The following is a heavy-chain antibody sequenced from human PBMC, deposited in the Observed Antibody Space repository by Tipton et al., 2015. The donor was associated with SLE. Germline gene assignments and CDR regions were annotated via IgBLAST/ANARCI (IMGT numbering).Heavy chain of an antibody. CDR2: IFYSGDT. J-gene: IGHJ4*02. Sequence: TLSLTCTVSGGSISWYYWSWIRQPPGKGLEWIGYIFYSGDTNYSPSLKSRVTMSIDTPRNQFSLKLSTVTAADTAVYYCARASSGWSTFDFWGQGTLITFSA. CDR1: GGSISWYY. V-gene: IGHV4-59*01. D-gene: IGHD6-19*01. CDR3: ARASSGWSTFDF.